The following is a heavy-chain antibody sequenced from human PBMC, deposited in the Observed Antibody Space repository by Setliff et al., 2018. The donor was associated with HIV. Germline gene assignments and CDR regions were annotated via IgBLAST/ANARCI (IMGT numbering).Heavy chain of an antibody. CDR3: AGVPNWGEAPSAFDV. V-gene: IGHV4-31*03. J-gene: IGHJ3*01. D-gene: IGHD7-27*01. CDR1: GGSIRSGGHY. Sequence: SETLSLTCTVSGGSIRSGGHYWSWIRQQPGKGLEWIGYIHYTGSNFYNPSLTSRLSMSIDTSENQFSLNLTSVTAADTALYFCAGVPNWGEAPSAFDVWGLGTMVTVSS. CDR2: IHYTGSN.